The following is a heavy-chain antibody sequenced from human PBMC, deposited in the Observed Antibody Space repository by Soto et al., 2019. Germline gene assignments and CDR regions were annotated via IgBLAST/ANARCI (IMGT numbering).Heavy chain of an antibody. Sequence: QVQLVQSGAEVKKPGSSVKVSCKASGGTFSSYAISWVRQAPGQGLEWMGGIIPIFGTANYAQKFQGRVTITADESTSTAYMELSSLRSEDTAVYYCARVPVTSGYYPGLDYYCGTDVWGQGTTVTVSS. CDR3: ARVPVTSGYYPGLDYYCGTDV. CDR2: IIPIFGTA. CDR1: GGTFSSYA. D-gene: IGHD3-3*01. V-gene: IGHV1-69*01. J-gene: IGHJ6*02.